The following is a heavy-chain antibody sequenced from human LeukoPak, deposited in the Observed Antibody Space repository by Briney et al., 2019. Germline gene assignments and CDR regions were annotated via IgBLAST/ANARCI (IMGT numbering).Heavy chain of an antibody. Sequence: ASVKVSCKASGYTFISYGINWVRQAPGQGLEWMGWISAYNGNTNYAQKFQGRVTMTTDTSTSTAYMELSSLRSEDTAVYYCATLGSGPYYDFWSGSPPKFDYWGQGTLVTVSS. CDR3: ATLGSGPYYDFWSGSPPKFDY. CDR1: GYTFISYG. CDR2: ISAYNGNT. D-gene: IGHD3-3*01. J-gene: IGHJ4*02. V-gene: IGHV1-18*01.